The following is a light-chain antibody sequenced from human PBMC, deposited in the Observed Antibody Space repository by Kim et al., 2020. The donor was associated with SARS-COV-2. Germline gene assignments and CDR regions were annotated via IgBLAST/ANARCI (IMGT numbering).Light chain of an antibody. J-gene: IGLJ2*01. Sequence: GQTVTISCSGSSSNIGTNDVSWYQHLPGRAPKFLIYDNYKRPSGIPDRFSGSKSDASATLGITGLQTGDEADYYCATWDTSLTAVVFGGGTQLTVL. V-gene: IGLV1-51*01. CDR3: ATWDTSLTAVV. CDR1: SSNIGTND. CDR2: DNY.